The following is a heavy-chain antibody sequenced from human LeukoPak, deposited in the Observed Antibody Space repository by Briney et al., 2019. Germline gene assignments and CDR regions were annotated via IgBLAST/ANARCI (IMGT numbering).Heavy chain of an antibody. D-gene: IGHD2-21*01. CDR2: IYHSGST. CDR3: ARVTDSYYFDY. Sequence: PSETLSLTCTVSGGSISSGGYYWSWIRQPPGKGLEWIGYIYHSGSTYYNPSLKSRVTISVDTSKNQFSLKLSSVTAADTAVYYCARVTDSYYFDYWGQGTLVTVSS. CDR1: GGSISSGGYY. J-gene: IGHJ4*02. V-gene: IGHV4-30-2*01.